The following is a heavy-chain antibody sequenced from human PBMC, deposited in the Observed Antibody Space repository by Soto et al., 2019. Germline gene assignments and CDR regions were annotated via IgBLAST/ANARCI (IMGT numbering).Heavy chain of an antibody. CDR2: INSDGSST. V-gene: IGHV3-74*01. CDR1: GFTFSSYW. J-gene: IGHJ4*02. D-gene: IGHD1-26*01. Sequence: EVQLVESGGGLVQPGGSLRLSCAASGFTFSSYWMHWVRQAPGKGLVWVSHINSDGSSTTYADSVKGRFTISRDNGKITLNLQMKSLRAEDTDVYYCVRGDIGLGIDYWGVGTLVTVSS. CDR3: VRGDIGLGIDY.